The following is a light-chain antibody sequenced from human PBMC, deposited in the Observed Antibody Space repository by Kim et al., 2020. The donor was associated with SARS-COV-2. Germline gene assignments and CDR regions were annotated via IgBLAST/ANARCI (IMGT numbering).Light chain of an antibody. V-gene: IGKV1-16*02. CDR3: QEYNSYPPP. CDR1: QGISKY. J-gene: IGKJ4*01. CDR2: AAS. Sequence: CASVGDRVTLTCRESQGISKYLAWFPEKPGKAPKSLLYAASSLKSGVPSKFSGSGSGTDFTLPISRLQPEDFATYYRQEYNSYPPPFGGGTKVEI.